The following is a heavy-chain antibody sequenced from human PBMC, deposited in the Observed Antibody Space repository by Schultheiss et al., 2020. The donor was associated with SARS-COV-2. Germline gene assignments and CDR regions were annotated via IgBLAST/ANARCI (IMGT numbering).Heavy chain of an antibody. D-gene: IGHD2-2*01. CDR2: INHSGST. Sequence: SQTLSLTCAVYGGSFSGYYWSWIRQPPGKGLEWIGEINHSGSTNYNPSLKSRVTMSVDTSKNQFSLKLSSVTAADTAVYYCARVDCSSTSCYERDYYYYGMDVWGQGTTVTVSS. CDR1: GGSFSGYY. CDR3: ARVDCSSTSCYERDYYYYGMDV. J-gene: IGHJ6*02. V-gene: IGHV4-34*01.